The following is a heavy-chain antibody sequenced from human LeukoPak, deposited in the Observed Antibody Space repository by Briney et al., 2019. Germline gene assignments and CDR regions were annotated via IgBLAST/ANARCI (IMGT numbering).Heavy chain of an antibody. Sequence: SETLSLTCTVSGGSISSYYWSWIRQPPGKGLEWIGYIYYSGSTNYNPSLKSRVTISVDTSKNQFSLKLSSVTAADTAVYYCARDFRYCSSTRCPGYGMDVWGQGTTVTVSS. J-gene: IGHJ6*02. D-gene: IGHD2-2*01. CDR1: GGSISSYY. CDR3: ARDFRYCSSTRCPGYGMDV. V-gene: IGHV4-59*01. CDR2: IYYSGST.